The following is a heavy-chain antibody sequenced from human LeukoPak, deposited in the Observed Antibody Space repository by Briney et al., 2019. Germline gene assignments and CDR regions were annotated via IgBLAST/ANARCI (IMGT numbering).Heavy chain of an antibody. J-gene: IGHJ5*02. V-gene: IGHV1-18*01. CDR3: ARDTGSNFFDP. Sequence: ASVTVSCKASGYTFTTYGIIWVRQAPGQGLEWMGWISTYNAKTKYAQNLQGRVAMTTDTSTSTVYMELRSLTSDDTAVYSCARDTGSNFFDPWGQGTLVTVAS. D-gene: IGHD1-26*01. CDR1: GYTFTTYG. CDR2: ISTYNAKT.